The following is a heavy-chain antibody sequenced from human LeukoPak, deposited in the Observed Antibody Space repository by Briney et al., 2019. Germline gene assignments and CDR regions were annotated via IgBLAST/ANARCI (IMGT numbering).Heavy chain of an antibody. CDR1: GFTVTSNH. J-gene: IGHJ4*02. CDR2: IYTGGTT. CDR3: ARDSSSYYFDY. V-gene: IGHV3-66*01. Sequence: PGGSLTLSCAASGFTVTSNHMNWVRQAPGKGLEWVSIIYTGGTTHYADSLKDRFTISRDDSINTLYLQMNSLRAEDTAVYYCARDSSSYYFDYWGQGTLVTVSS. D-gene: IGHD6-6*01.